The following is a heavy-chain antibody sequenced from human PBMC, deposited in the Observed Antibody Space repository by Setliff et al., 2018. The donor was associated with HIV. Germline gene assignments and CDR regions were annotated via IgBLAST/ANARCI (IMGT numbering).Heavy chain of an antibody. Sequence: SETLSLTCTVSGDSISSNNYYWAWIRQSPGKGLEWIGFFYYGGSTDYNPTLKNRVAISVDTSRNRVSLKMTSVTAADTAVYSCARARLLGGFLSWGRGALVTSPQ. V-gene: IGHV4-61*05. J-gene: IGHJ5*02. CDR3: ARARLLGGFLS. CDR1: GDSISSNNYY. D-gene: IGHD7-27*01. CDR2: FYYGGST.